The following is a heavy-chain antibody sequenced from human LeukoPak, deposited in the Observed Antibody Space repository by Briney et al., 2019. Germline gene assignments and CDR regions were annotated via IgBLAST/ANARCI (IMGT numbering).Heavy chain of an antibody. CDR2: INPNSGGT. V-gene: IGHV1-2*02. Sequence: GASVKVSCKASGYTFTGYYMHWVRQAPGQGLEWMGWINPNSGGTNYAQKLQGRVTMTRDTSISTAYMELSRLRSDDTAVYYCARDVGLSYSSSSLVFDYWGQGTLVTVSS. CDR1: GYTFTGYY. D-gene: IGHD6-6*01. CDR3: ARDVGLSYSSSSLVFDY. J-gene: IGHJ4*02.